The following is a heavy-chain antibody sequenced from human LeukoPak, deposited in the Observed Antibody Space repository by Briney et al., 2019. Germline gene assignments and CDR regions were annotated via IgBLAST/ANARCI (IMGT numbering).Heavy chain of an antibody. D-gene: IGHD5-12*01. CDR1: GYTFTSYA. CDR2: INAGNGNT. J-gene: IGHJ6*02. Sequence: GSSVKVSCKASGYTFTSYAMHWVRQAPGQRLEWMGWINAGNGNTKYSQKFQGRVTITRDTSASTAYMELSSLRSEDTAVYYCAIDPDIVATILYGMDVWGQGTTVTVSS. V-gene: IGHV1-3*01. CDR3: AIDPDIVATILYGMDV.